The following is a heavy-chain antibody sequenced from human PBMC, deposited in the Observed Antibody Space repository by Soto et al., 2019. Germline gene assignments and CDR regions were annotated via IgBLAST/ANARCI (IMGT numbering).Heavy chain of an antibody. D-gene: IGHD7-27*01. V-gene: IGHV3-13*01. J-gene: IGHJ4*02. Sequence: GGSLRLSCAASGFTFSSYDMHWVRQVTGKGLEWVSAIGSDGGTYYRGSVKCRFSISRENARNSLHLQMNSLTAGDTAVYYCARRGLGLAFDYWGQGTLVTVSS. CDR3: ARRGLGLAFDY. CDR2: IGSDGGT. CDR1: GFTFSSYD.